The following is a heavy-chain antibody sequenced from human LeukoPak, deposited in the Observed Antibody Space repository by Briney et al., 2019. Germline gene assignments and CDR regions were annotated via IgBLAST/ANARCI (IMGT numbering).Heavy chain of an antibody. D-gene: IGHD6-25*01. Sequence: SETLSLTCTVSGASISSSRYYWGWIRQPPGKGLEWIGSISYSGTTYYNPSLKSRVTISVDTSRNQFSLKLSSVTAPDTAVYYCARPLERRLIHYFDFWGPGTLVTVSS. J-gene: IGHJ4*02. V-gene: IGHV4-39*01. CDR2: ISYSGTT. CDR1: GASISSSRYY. CDR3: ARPLERRLIHYFDF.